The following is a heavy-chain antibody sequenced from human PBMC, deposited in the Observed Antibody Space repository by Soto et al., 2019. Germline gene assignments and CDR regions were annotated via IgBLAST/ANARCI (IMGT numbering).Heavy chain of an antibody. CDR1: GYSVSTNY. Sequence: VQLVESGGGLIQSGGSRRLSCRVYGYSVSTNYMAWVRQVPGKGLEWASVIYSSGQTYYPDSVQCRFTITRDNSKNTVYLQMSSLRVEDTGVYSCARIYVSGVVDFWGQGSLSTVSS. V-gene: IGHV3-53*01. J-gene: IGHJ4*02. CDR3: ARIYVSGVVDF. D-gene: IGHD3-10*02. CDR2: IYSSGQT.